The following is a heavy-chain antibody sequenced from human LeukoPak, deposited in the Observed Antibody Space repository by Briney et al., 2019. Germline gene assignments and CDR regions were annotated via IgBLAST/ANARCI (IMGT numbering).Heavy chain of an antibody. CDR1: GFTFSSYA. D-gene: IGHD3-10*01. V-gene: IGHV3-23*01. J-gene: IGHJ3*02. CDR2: ISTTSLNT. Sequence: GGSLRLSCAASGFTFSSYAMNWVRQAPGKGLQWVSVISTTSLNTYYADSVKGRFTISRDNAKNTLYLRMNSLRAEDAAVYYCAREFEGQEAGAYGSGSYDVFDIRGQGTMVTVSS. CDR3: AREFEGQEAGAYGSGSYDVFDI.